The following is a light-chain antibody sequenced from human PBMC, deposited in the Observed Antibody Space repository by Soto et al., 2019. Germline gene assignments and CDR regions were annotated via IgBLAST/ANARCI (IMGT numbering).Light chain of an antibody. Sequence: QSALTQPASVSGPPGQSVTISCTGTSSDVGGYDYVSWYQQHPGKAPKLILYEVNNRPSGVSNHFSDSKSGNTASLIISGLQADDEADYYCSSYSTTSTLVFGSGTKLTVL. V-gene: IGLV2-14*01. CDR2: EVN. J-gene: IGLJ1*01. CDR3: SSYSTTSTLV. CDR1: SSDVGGYDY.